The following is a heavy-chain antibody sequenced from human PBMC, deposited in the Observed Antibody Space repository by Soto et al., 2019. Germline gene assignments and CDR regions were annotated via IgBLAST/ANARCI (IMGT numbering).Heavy chain of an antibody. CDR3: ARVAEWDFFGSGRAHNWFDP. CDR1: GGTFSSYA. Sequence: QVQLVQSGAEVKKPGSSVKVSCKASGGTFSSYAISWVRQAPGQGLEWMGGIIPIFGTANYAQKFQGRVTVTAGETKSKGYLELSSLGSEDTAVYYCARVAEWDFFGSGRAHNWFDPWGQGNLVTVSS. D-gene: IGHD3-10*01. CDR2: IIPIFGTA. J-gene: IGHJ5*02. V-gene: IGHV1-69*01.